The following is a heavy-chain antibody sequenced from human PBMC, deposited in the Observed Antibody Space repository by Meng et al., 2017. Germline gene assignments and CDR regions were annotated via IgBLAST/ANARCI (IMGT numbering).Heavy chain of an antibody. Sequence: GVLKISCAASGFTFSSYWMSWVRQAPGKGLEWVANIKQDGSEKYYVDSVKGRFTISRDNAKNSLYLQMNSLRAEDTAVYYCARGITMINYWGQGTLVTVSS. J-gene: IGHJ4*02. CDR1: GFTFSSYW. V-gene: IGHV3-7*01. CDR2: IKQDGSEK. CDR3: ARGITMINY. D-gene: IGHD3-22*01.